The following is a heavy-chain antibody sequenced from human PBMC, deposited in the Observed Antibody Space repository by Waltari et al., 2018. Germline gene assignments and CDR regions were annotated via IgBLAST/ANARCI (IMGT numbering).Heavy chain of an antibody. Sequence: EVQLLESGGGLVRPGGSLRLSCEAAGFHFYSYAMSWVRQSSGKGLEWVAAVSGNGLRTYYADSVKGRFTISRDNSKNTVSLEMNSLRADDTAVYYCARPMRITSPNWFDPWGQGTLVTVSS. CDR2: VSGNGLRT. D-gene: IGHD3-3*01. J-gene: IGHJ5*02. CDR3: ARPMRITSPNWFDP. CDR1: GFHFYSYA. V-gene: IGHV3-23*01.